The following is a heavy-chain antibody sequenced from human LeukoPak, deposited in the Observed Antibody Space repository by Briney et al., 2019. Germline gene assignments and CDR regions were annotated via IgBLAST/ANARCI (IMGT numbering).Heavy chain of an antibody. CDR2: ISRSSIYT. D-gene: IGHD2-15*01. V-gene: IGHV3-11*05. Sequence: PGGSLRLSCAASGFIFSDYYMSWIRQAPGKGLEWLSYISRSSIYTSYADSVKGRFTISRDNAKNSLYLQLNSLRAEDTAVYYCARGSPPDYWGQGTLVTVSS. CDR1: GFIFSDYY. J-gene: IGHJ4*02. CDR3: ARGSPPDY.